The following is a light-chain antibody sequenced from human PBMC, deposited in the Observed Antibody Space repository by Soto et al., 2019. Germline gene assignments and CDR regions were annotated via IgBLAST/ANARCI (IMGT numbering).Light chain of an antibody. V-gene: IGLV2-11*01. J-gene: IGLJ3*02. Sequence: QSVLTQPPSASGSPGQSVTISCTGTSSDVGGYNYVSWYQQHPGKAPKLMIYDVSKRPSGVPDRFSGSKSGNTASLTISGLQAEDEAYYYCCSYAGSYTWVFGGGTKLTVL. CDR3: CSYAGSYTWV. CDR2: DVS. CDR1: SSDVGGYNY.